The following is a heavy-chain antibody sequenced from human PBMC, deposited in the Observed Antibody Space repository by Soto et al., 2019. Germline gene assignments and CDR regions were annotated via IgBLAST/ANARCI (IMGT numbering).Heavy chain of an antibody. J-gene: IGHJ6*02. D-gene: IGHD6-19*01. CDR2: ISYDGSNK. V-gene: IGHV3-30-3*01. Sequence: GGSLRLSCAASGFTFSSYAMHWVRQAPGKGLEWVAVISYDGSNKYYADSVKGRFTISRDNSKNTLYLQMNSLRAEDTAVYYCARGYSSGWKIYYYYYGMDVWGQGTTVTVSS. CDR3: ARGYSSGWKIYYYYYGMDV. CDR1: GFTFSSYA.